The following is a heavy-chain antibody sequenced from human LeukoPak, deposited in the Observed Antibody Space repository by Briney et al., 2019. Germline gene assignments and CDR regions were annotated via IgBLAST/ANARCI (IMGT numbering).Heavy chain of an antibody. CDR2: TYYTSKWYN. D-gene: IGHD2-15*01. J-gene: IGHJ5*02. V-gene: IGHV6-1*01. CDR1: GDSVSNNRAA. Sequence: SQTLSLTCVISGDSVSNNRAAWNWLRQSPSRGLEWLGSTYYTSKWYNDYAVSVKSRITINPDTSKNQFSLQLNSVTPEDTAVYYCARDLGYCRGGTCSRGFDPGGQGTLVSVSS. CDR3: ARDLGYCRGGTCSRGFDP.